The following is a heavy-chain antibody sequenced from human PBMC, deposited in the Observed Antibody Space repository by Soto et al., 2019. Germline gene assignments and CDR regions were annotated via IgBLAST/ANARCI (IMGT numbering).Heavy chain of an antibody. CDR1: GATFPSYY. CDR2: INPSGGST. V-gene: IGHV1-46*03. D-gene: IGHD2-15*01. CDR3: ARDVSYCSGGSCYNWFDP. J-gene: IGHJ5*02. Sequence: ASVPVSCLASGATFPSYYMHWVRQAPGQGLEWMGIINPSGGSTSYAQKFQGRVTMTRDTSTSTVYMELSSLRSEDTAVYYCARDVSYCSGGSCYNWFDPRGQGTLVTVSS.